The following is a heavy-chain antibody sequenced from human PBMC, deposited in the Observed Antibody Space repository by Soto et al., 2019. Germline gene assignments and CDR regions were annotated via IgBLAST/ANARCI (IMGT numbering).Heavy chain of an antibody. J-gene: IGHJ6*02. Sequence: GGSLRLSWAASGCTFSSFGMHWVRQAPGKGLEWVAVISYDGSNKYYADSVKGRFTISRDNSKNTLYLQMNSLRAEDTAVYYCAKDQDSSSWYPYYYYGMDVWGQGTTVTVSS. CDR2: ISYDGSNK. V-gene: IGHV3-30*18. CDR3: AKDQDSSSWYPYYYYGMDV. CDR1: GCTFSSFG. D-gene: IGHD6-13*01.